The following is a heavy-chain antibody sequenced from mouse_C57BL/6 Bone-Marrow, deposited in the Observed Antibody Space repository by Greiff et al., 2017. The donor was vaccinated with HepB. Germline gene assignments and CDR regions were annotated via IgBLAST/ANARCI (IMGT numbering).Heavy chain of an antibody. CDR1: GFTFSSYA. V-gene: IGHV5-4*01. D-gene: IGHD2-5*01. CDR3: ARGGSTIVTTWYFDV. CDR2: ISDGGSYT. Sequence: DVQLQESGGGLVKPGGSLKLSCAASGFTFSSYAMSWVRQTPEKRLEWVATISDGGSYTYYPDNVKGRFTISRDNAKNNLYLQRSHLKSEDTAMYYCARGGSTIVTTWYFDVWGTGTTVTVSS. J-gene: IGHJ1*03.